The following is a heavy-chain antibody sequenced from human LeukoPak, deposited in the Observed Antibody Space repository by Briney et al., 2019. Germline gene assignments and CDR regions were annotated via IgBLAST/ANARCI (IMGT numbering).Heavy chain of an antibody. V-gene: IGHV4-61*02. J-gene: IGHJ4*02. Sequence: SETLSPTCTVSGGSISSGSYYWSWIRQPAGKGLEWIGRIYTSGSTNYNPSLKSRVTISVDTSKNQFSLKLSSVTAADTAVYYCARAAGYFDYWGQGTLVTVSS. CDR1: GGSISSGSYY. CDR2: IYTSGST. CDR3: ARAAGYFDY.